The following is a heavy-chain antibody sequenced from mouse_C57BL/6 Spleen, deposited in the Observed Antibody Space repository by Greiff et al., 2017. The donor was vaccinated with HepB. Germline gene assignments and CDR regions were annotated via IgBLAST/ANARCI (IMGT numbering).Heavy chain of an antibody. CDR1: GYAFSSYW. Sequence: VQLKESGAELVKPGASVKISCKASGYAFSSYWMNWVKQRPGKGLEWIGQIYPGDGDTNYNGKFKGKATLTADKSSSTAYMQLSSLTSEDSAVYFCARSQLGRGFAYWGQGTLVTVSA. D-gene: IGHD4-1*02. J-gene: IGHJ3*01. V-gene: IGHV1-80*01. CDR3: ARSQLGRGFAY. CDR2: IYPGDGDT.